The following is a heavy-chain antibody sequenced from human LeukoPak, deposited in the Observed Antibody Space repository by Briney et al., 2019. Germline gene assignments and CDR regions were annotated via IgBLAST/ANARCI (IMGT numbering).Heavy chain of an antibody. Sequence: GGSLRLSCAASGFTFSSYSMNWVRQAPGEGLEWVSSISSSSSYIYYADSVKGRFTISRDNAKNSLYLQMNSLRAEDTAVYYCASKHGAFDYWGQGTPVTVSS. V-gene: IGHV3-21*01. CDR2: ISSSSSYI. D-gene: IGHD4-17*01. CDR1: GFTFSSYS. CDR3: ASKHGAFDY. J-gene: IGHJ4*02.